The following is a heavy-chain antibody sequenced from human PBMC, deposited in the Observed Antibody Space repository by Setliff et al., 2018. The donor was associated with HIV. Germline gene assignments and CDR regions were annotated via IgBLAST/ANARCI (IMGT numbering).Heavy chain of an antibody. J-gene: IGHJ6*04. CDR1: GFLFNDYA. CDR2: ITWNGGVM. V-gene: IGHV3-9*01. D-gene: IGHD3-16*01. Sequence: PGGSLRLSCETSGFLFNDYAMHWVRQAPGKGLEWVSGITWNGGVMGYVDSTRGRFTISRDNVRNSLYRQMDSLTTDDTAVDDCVKDDSTAGRYYYSMGVWGKGTTVTVSS. CDR3: VKDDSTAGRYYYSMGV.